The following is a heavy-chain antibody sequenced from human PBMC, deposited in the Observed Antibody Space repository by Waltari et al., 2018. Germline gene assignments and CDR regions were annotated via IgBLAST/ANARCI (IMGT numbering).Heavy chain of an antibody. CDR3: AREGVMAAADYYYYYGMDV. CDR1: GGSISSGSYY. D-gene: IGHD6-13*01. V-gene: IGHV4-61*09. CDR2: IYTSGST. Sequence: QVQLQESGPGLVKPSQTLSLTCTVSGGSISSGSYYWSWIRQPAGKGLEWIGYIYTSGSTNYNPSRKSRVTISVDTSKNQFSLKLSSVTAADTAVYYCAREGVMAAADYYYYYGMDVWGQGTTVTVSS. J-gene: IGHJ6*02.